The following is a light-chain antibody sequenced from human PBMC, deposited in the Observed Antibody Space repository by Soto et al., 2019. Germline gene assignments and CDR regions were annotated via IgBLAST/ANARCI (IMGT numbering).Light chain of an antibody. J-gene: IGLJ2*01. CDR2: DVS. CDR1: SSDVGGYNY. V-gene: IGLV2-14*01. CDR3: SSYTCSSTLVV. Sequence: QSALTQPASVSGSPGQSITISCTGTSSDVGGYNYVSWYQQHPGKAPKLMIYDVSNRPSGVSNLLSGSKSGNTASLTISGLQPEDEAYYYCSSYTCSSTLVVFGGGTQLTVL.